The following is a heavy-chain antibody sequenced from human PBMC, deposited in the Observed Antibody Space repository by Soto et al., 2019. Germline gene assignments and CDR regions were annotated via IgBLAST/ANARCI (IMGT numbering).Heavy chain of an antibody. CDR2: INHSGST. Sequence: SETLSLTCAVYGGSFSGYYWSWIRRPPGKGLEWIGEINHSGSTNYNPSLKSRVTISVDTSKNQFSLKLSSVTAADTAVYYCARGSGMVIVALPFDYWGQGTLVTVSS. V-gene: IGHV4-34*01. CDR1: GGSFSGYY. D-gene: IGHD3-22*01. CDR3: ARGSGMVIVALPFDY. J-gene: IGHJ4*02.